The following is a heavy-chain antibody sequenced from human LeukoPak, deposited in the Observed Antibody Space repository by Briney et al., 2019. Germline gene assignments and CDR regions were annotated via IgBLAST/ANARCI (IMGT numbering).Heavy chain of an antibody. Sequence: GGSLRLSCAASGFTFSSYSMNWVRQAPGKGLEWVSSISSSSSYIYYADSVKGRFTISRDNAKNSLYLQMNSLRAEDTALYYCAKDAWYSSGWYFFDNWGQGTLVTVSS. CDR1: GFTFSSYS. CDR3: AKDAWYSSGWYFFDN. CDR2: ISSSSSYI. D-gene: IGHD6-19*01. J-gene: IGHJ4*02. V-gene: IGHV3-21*04.